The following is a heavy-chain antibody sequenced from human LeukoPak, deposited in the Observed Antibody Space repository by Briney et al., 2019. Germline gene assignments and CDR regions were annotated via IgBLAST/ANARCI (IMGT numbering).Heavy chain of an antibody. CDR1: GFSVSTNY. Sequence: GGSLRLSCAASGFSVSTNYMSRVRQAPGKGLEWVSLIYSGGITYYADSVKGRFTISRDNSKNTLYLQMNSLRAEDTAMYYCARGPGMIPDSWGQGTLVTVSS. J-gene: IGHJ4*02. CDR2: IYSGGIT. D-gene: IGHD3-10*01. CDR3: ARGPGMIPDS. V-gene: IGHV3-53*01.